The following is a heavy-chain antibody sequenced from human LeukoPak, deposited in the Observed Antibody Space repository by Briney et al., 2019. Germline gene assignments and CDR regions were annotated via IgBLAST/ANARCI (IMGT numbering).Heavy chain of an antibody. J-gene: IGHJ6*02. CDR3: ARGQGFWSGYYRGDYYGMDV. V-gene: IGHV3-53*01. Sequence: GGSLRLSCAASGFTVSSNYMSWVRQAPGKGLEWVSVIYSGGSTYYADSVKGRFTISRDSSKNTLYLQMNSLRAEDTAVYYCARGQGFWSGYYRGDYYGMDVWGQGTTVTVSS. CDR1: GFTVSSNY. CDR2: IYSGGST. D-gene: IGHD3-3*01.